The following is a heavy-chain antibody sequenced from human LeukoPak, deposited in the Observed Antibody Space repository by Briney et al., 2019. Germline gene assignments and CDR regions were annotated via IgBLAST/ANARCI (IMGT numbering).Heavy chain of an antibody. V-gene: IGHV3-7*03. CDR2: IKKDGSEK. J-gene: IGHJ4*02. Sequence: PGGSLRLSCVASGLSISTSWMSWVRQSPGKGLEWLASIKKDGSEKYYVDSVRGRFTIPRDNGENSVFLEMNNLRVDDTAVYYCARVRGYFDYWGQGTRVTVSS. CDR1: GLSISTSW. CDR3: ARVRGYFDY.